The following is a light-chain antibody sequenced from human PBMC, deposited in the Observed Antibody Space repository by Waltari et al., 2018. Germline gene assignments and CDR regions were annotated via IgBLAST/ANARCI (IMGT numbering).Light chain of an antibody. V-gene: IGKV4-1*01. J-gene: IGKJ5*01. CDR3: QQYYSTPPVT. CDR2: WAS. CDR1: QSVLYSSNHKNY. Sequence: DIVMTQSPDSLAVSLGERATINCKSSQSVLYSSNHKNYLAWYQQKPGQPPKLLIYWASTRESGVPDRFSGSGSGTDFTLTISSLRAEDVAVYYCQQYYSTPPVTFGQGTRLEIK.